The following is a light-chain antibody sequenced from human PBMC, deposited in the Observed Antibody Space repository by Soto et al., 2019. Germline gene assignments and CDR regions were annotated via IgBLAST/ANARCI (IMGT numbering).Light chain of an antibody. CDR1: SSDVGAYNF. CDR2: NVY. CDR3: SAYTVSRHYV. J-gene: IGLJ1*01. Sequence: QSVLAQPASVSGSPGQSITISCTGTSSDVGAYNFVSWHQQHPGKAPKLMIYNVYDRPSGISYRFSGSKSGNTASLTISGLQGEDEADYYCSAYTVSRHYVFGIGTKVTV. V-gene: IGLV2-14*03.